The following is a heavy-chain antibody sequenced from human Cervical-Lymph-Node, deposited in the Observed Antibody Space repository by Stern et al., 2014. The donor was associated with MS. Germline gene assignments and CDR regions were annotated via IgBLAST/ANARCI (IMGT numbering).Heavy chain of an antibody. CDR1: GSTFSKSA. Sequence: VQLLASGGGVVPPGRSLRLSCADSGSTFSKSAMHWVRQAPGKGLEWVAVISHDGSNKQYGDSVKGRLAISRDNSRNTLSLEIYSLRAEDTAVYYCVRTESFYYYDGMDVWGHGTTVIVSS. V-gene: IGHV3-30*09. CDR2: ISHDGSNK. J-gene: IGHJ6*02. CDR3: VRTESFYYYDGMDV.